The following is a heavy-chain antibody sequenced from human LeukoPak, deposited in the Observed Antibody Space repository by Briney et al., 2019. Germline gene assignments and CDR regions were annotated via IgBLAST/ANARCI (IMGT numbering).Heavy chain of an antibody. CDR2: ISTSSRYI. V-gene: IGHV3-21*01. Sequence: ETVSLTCTVSGGSIISSSYYWGGIRQPPGKGLEWVSSISTSSRYIYYADSVKGRFTISRDNARNSLYLQMNSLRAEDTAVYYCARDHREGRDGYDHRDSWGPGNLFTVSS. D-gene: IGHD5-24*01. CDR1: GGSIISSS. J-gene: IGHJ5*02. CDR3: ARDHREGRDGYDHRDS.